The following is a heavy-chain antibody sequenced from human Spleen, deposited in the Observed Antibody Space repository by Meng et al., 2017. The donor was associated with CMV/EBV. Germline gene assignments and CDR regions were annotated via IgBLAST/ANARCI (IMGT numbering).Heavy chain of an antibody. J-gene: IGHJ1*01. V-gene: IGHV3-21*01. CDR2: ISSSSSYI. Sequence: GESLKISCAASGFTFSDYYMNWVRQAPGKGLEWVSSISSSSSYIYYADSVKGRFTISRDNAKNSLYLQMNSLRAEDTSVYYCAREALGGHHFQHWGQGTLVTVSS. CDR1: GFTFSDYY. CDR3: AREALGGHHFQH. D-gene: IGHD4-23*01.